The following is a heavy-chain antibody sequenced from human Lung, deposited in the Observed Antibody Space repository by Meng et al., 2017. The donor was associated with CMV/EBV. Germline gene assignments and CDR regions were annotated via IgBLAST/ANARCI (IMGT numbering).Heavy chain of an antibody. V-gene: IGHV1-8*03. D-gene: IGHD6-19*01. CDR2: MNPNSGNT. J-gene: IGHJ6*02. CDR3: ARGLVSSGWWKYYYYGMDV. Sequence: ASAXVFCKASGYTFTSYDINWVRQATGQGLEWMGWMNPNSGNTGYAQKFQGRVTITRNNSISTAYMELSSLRSEDTAVYYCARGLVSSGWWKYYYYGMDVWGQGTTVTVSS. CDR1: GYTFTSYD.